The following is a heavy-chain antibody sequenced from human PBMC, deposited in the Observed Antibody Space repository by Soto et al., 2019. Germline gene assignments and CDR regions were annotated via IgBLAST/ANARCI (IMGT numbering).Heavy chain of an antibody. CDR2: ISHDGTYK. CDR1: AFTFSNYA. CDR3: ASFYGGGRFYYGMDV. Sequence: GGSLRLSCAASAFTFSNYAMHWVRQAPGKGLEWVAVISHDGTYKNYAESVKGRFTTSRDNSENTLYLHMNSLRVEDTAVFYCASFYGGGRFYYGMDVWGQGTTVTVSS. D-gene: IGHD4-17*01. V-gene: IGHV3-30-3*01. J-gene: IGHJ6*02.